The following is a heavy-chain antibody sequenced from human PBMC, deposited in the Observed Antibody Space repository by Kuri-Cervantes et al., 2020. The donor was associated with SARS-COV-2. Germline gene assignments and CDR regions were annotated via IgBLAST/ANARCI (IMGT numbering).Heavy chain of an antibody. CDR2: INPYTGGT. V-gene: IGHV1-2*04. CDR1: GYTFSDYY. J-gene: IGHJ5*02. D-gene: IGHD3-10*01. CDR3: SRGEGVRGLMVVFIWRGAGPLDL. Sequence: ASVKVSCKASGYTFSDYYIHWVRQAPGQGLEWMGCINPYTGGTQYAQKFQGWVTLTRDTSLSTAFMELSRLTSDDTALYYCSRGEGVRGLMVVFIWRGAGPLDLWGQGSPVTVSS.